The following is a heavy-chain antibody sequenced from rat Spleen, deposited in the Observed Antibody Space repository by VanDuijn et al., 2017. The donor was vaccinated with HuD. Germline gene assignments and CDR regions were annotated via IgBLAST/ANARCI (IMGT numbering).Heavy chain of an antibody. CDR2: ISSSGTT. Sequence: EVQLQESGPGLVKPSQSLSLTCSVTGYSITSNYWGWIRKFPGNKMEWMAYISSSGTTGYNPSLKRRISITRDTSRNQFFLQLNSVTSEDTATYYCARTIYSTLYSSVPFAYWGQGTLVTVSS. CDR3: ARTIYSTLYSSVPFAY. D-gene: IGHD1-6*01. CDR1: GYSITSNY. V-gene: IGHV3-1*01. J-gene: IGHJ3*01.